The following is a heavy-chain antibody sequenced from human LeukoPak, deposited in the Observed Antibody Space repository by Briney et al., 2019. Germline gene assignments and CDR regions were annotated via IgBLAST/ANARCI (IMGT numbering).Heavy chain of an antibody. J-gene: IGHJ6*02. CDR2: MNPNSGNT. Sequence: ASVKVPCKASGYTFTSYDINWVRQATGQGLEWMGWMNPNSGNTGYAQKFQGRVTMTRNTSISTAYMELSSLRSEDTAVYYCARVGYCSSTSCYQDYYYYGMDVWGQGTTATVSS. V-gene: IGHV1-8*01. CDR1: GYTFTSYD. D-gene: IGHD2-2*01. CDR3: ARVGYCSSTSCYQDYYYYGMDV.